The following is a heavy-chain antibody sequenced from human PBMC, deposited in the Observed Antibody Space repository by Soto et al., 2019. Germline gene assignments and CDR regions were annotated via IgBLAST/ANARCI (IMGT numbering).Heavy chain of an antibody. D-gene: IGHD6-13*01. CDR3: ARGMGGGHSSLLDC. CDR2: IDTAGAT. CDR1: GFTFSSYD. J-gene: IGHJ4*02. Sequence: EVQLVESGGGLVQPGGSLRLSCAASGFTFSSYDMHWVRQVTGKGLEWVSGIDTAGATYYPGSVKGRFTISRENVKNSLYLHMNSLGAGDTAVYYCARGMGGGHSSLLDCWGQGTLVTVYS. V-gene: IGHV3-13*01.